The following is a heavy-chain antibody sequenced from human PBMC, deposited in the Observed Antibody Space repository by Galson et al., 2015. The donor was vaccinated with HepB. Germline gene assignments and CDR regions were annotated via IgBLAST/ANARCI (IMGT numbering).Heavy chain of an antibody. Sequence: SVKVSCKASGYPSTSYYMHWLRQAPGQGLEWMGIINPSGGRANYAPIFQGRVIMTRDTSTSTVYMELSSLRSDDTAVYYCSRSVTNGTFNYWGQGTLVTVSS. V-gene: IGHV1-46*03. CDR1: GYPSTSYY. D-gene: IGHD2-8*01. J-gene: IGHJ4*02. CDR3: SRSVTNGTFNY. CDR2: INPSGGRA.